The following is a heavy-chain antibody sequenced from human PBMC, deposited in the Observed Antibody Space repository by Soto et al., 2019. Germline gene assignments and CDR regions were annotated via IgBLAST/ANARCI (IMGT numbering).Heavy chain of an antibody. D-gene: IGHD2-2*02. J-gene: IGHJ3*02. CDR2: ISAYSSPI. V-gene: IGHV3-21*06. CDR3: VRGGRGYTRDDVFDI. CDR1: GFTFSSYS. Sequence: EVQLVESGGGLVKPGGSLRLSCVDSGFTFSSYSMNWVRQAPGKGLEWVSSISAYSSPIFYADSVKGRFTISRDNAKSSLYLQMNSLRAGDTAVYYCVRGGRGYTRDDVFDIWGQGTMVTVSS.